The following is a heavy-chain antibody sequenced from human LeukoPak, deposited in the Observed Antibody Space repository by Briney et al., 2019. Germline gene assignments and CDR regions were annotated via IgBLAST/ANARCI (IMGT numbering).Heavy chain of an antibody. Sequence: PGGSLRLSCAASGFTFSSYGMHWVRQAPGKGLEWVAVISYDGSNKYYADSVKGRFTISRDNSKNTLYLQMNSLRADDTAVYYCVRGTGYWGQGTLVTVSS. CDR3: VRGTGY. J-gene: IGHJ4*02. V-gene: IGHV3-30*03. CDR2: ISYDGSNK. CDR1: GFTFSSYG.